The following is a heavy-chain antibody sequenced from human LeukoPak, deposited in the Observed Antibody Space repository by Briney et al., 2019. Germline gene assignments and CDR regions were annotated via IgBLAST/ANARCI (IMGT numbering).Heavy chain of an antibody. Sequence: SETLSLTCTVSGGSISSSSYYWGWIRRPPGKGLEWIGSIYYSGSTYYNPSLKSRVTISVDTSKNQFSLKLSSVTAADTAVYYCARQSGSRDYWGQGTLVTVSS. CDR3: ARQSGSRDY. J-gene: IGHJ4*02. D-gene: IGHD1-26*01. CDR2: IYYSGST. CDR1: GGSISSSSYY. V-gene: IGHV4-39*01.